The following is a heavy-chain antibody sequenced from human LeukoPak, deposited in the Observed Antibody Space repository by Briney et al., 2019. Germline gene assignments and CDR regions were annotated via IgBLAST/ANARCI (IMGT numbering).Heavy chain of an antibody. V-gene: IGHV3-23*01. CDR1: GFTFSSYA. CDR2: ISGSGGST. J-gene: IGHJ4*02. D-gene: IGHD4-17*01. CDR3: AKCAGRPEYGDYLYYFDY. Sequence: PGGSLRLSCAASGFTFSSYAMSWVRQAPGKGLEWASAISGSGGSTYYADSVKGRFTISRDNSRNTLYLQMNSLRAEDTAVYYCAKCAGRPEYGDYLYYFDYWGQGTLVTVSS.